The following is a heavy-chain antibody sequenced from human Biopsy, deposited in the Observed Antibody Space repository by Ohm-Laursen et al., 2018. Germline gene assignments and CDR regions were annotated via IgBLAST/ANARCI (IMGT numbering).Heavy chain of an antibody. V-gene: IGHV3-33*01. CDR3: ARGLSSGWYGYFDV. D-gene: IGHD6-19*01. Sequence: SLRLSCAASGFTFRHYAMHWVRQAPGKGLEWISLICNDGTNKDYADSVKGRFTISRDNSKNTLYLQMNTLTLEDTAFYYCARGLSSGWYGYFDVWGRGTLVTVSS. J-gene: IGHJ2*01. CDR1: GFTFRHYA. CDR2: ICNDGTNK.